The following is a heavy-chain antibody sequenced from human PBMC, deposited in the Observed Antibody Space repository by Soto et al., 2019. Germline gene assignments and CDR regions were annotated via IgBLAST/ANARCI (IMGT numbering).Heavy chain of an antibody. CDR1: GFTVSSNY. V-gene: IGHV3-66*01. Sequence: EVQLVESGGGLVQPGGSLRLSCAASGFTVSSNYMSWVRQAPGKGLEWVSRVYSGGSTYYADSVKGRFTVSRDNSKNTLYLQMNSLRAEDTSVYYCARDGRYCIGGSCYYYYYYMDAWGKGTTVTVSS. CDR3: ARDGRYCIGGSCYYYYYYMDA. J-gene: IGHJ6*03. D-gene: IGHD2-15*01. CDR2: VYSGGST.